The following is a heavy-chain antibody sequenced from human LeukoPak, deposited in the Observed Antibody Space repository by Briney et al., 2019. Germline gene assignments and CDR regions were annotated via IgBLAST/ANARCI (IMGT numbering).Heavy chain of an antibody. CDR1: GGSISSGDYY. V-gene: IGHV4-30-4*01. D-gene: IGHD2-2*01. CDR2: IYYSGST. CDR3: ARDLGVVVPAALDGAFDI. J-gene: IGHJ3*02. Sequence: SETLSLTCTVSGGSISSGDYYWSWIRQPPGKGLEWIGYIYYSGSTYYNPSLKSRVTISVDTSKNQFSLKLSSVTAADTAVYYCARDLGVVVPAALDGAFDIWGQGTMVTVSS.